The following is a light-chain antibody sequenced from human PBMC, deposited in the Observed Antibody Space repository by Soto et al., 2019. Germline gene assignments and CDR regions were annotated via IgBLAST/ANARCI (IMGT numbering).Light chain of an antibody. J-gene: IGLJ2*01. V-gene: IGLV4-69*01. CDR2: LNSDGSH. Sequence: QSVLTQSPSASASLGASVKLTCTLSSGHSSYAIAWYQQQPEKGPRYLMKLNSDGSHSKGDGIPDRFSGSSSGAERYLTISSLQSEDEADYYCQTWGSGIPVVFGGGTKLTVL. CDR3: QTWGSGIPVV. CDR1: SGHSSYA.